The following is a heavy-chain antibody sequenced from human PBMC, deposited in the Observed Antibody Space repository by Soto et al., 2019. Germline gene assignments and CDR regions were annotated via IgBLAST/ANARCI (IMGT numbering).Heavy chain of an antibody. CDR3: ASETPYSSSWYHDY. CDR2: INHSGST. D-gene: IGHD6-13*01. Sequence: QVQLQQWGAGLLKPSETLSLTCAVYGGSFSGYYGSWIRQPPWNGLEWIGEINHSGSTNYNPSLKSRVQISVDTSKNQFSLKLSSVTAADTAVYYCASETPYSSSWYHDYWGQGTLVTVSS. J-gene: IGHJ4*02. CDR1: GGSFSGYY. V-gene: IGHV4-34*01.